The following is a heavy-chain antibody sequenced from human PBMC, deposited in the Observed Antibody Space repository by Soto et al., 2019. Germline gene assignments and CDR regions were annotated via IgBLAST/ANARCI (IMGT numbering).Heavy chain of an antibody. CDR3: TGAYYNIYGYIWGR. D-gene: IGHD3-10*01. CDR2: IYYGGSI. Sequence: PSETLSLTCSVSGGSISSGYWTWIRQPPGKGLEWIGYIYYGGSINYNPSLKSRVIISVDTAKNQFSLSLSSVTAADTAVYYCTGAYYNIYGYIWGRWGQGTWITSSS. CDR1: GGSISSGY. V-gene: IGHV4-59*01. J-gene: IGHJ1*01.